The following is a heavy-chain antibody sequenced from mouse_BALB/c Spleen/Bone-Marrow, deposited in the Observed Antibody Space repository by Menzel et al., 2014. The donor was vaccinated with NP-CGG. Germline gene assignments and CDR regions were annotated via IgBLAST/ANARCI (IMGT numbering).Heavy chain of an antibody. J-gene: IGHJ1*01. V-gene: IGHV5-9-1*01. CDR2: ISRGGSYI. D-gene: IGHD2-1*01. Sequence: EVMLAESGGGLVKPGGSLKLSCAASGFTFSTYAMPWVRQTPEKRLEWVATISRGGSYIYYPDSVKGRFTISRDNAKNTLYLQMSSLGSEDTAIYYCARRYGNYGNFDVWGAGTTVTVSS. CDR1: GFTFSTYA. CDR3: ARRYGNYGNFDV.